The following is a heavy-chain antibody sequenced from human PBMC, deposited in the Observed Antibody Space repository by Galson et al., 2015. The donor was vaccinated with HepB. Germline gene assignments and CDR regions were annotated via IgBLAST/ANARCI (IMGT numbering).Heavy chain of an antibody. CDR1: GYTFSDYD. Sequence: SVKVSCKASGYTFSDYDISWVRQAPGQGLEWMGWISGHNGNTKYAQKFQGRVIMTTYTSTNRAYMELRSLRSDDTAVYYCTRGAYYESSGYYAPAYWGQGTLVTVSS. CDR2: ISGHNGNT. J-gene: IGHJ4*02. D-gene: IGHD3-22*01. V-gene: IGHV1-18*01. CDR3: TRGAYYESSGYYAPAY.